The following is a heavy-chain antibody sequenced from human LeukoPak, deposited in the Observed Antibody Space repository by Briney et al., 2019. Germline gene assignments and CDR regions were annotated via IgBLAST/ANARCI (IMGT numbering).Heavy chain of an antibody. J-gene: IGHJ2*01. D-gene: IGHD3-10*01. V-gene: IGHV3-33*03. Sequence: GGSLRLPCTASGFTLSNNAMQWVSQAPARGLEWVAVILFDGSKQFYSASVKDRFTISRDNSQNTLYLQMKSLSGEDTADFVWVKDFRVLGWYFHLWGRGTMVTVSS. CDR1: GFTLSNNA. CDR3: VKDFRVLGWYFHL. CDR2: ILFDGSKQ.